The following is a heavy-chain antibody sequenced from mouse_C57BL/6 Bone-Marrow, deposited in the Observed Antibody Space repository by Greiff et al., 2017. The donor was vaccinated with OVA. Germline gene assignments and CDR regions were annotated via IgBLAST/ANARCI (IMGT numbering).Heavy chain of an antibody. Sequence: VQLQQSGAEVVRPGASVKLSCKASGYTFTDHYINWVKQRPGQGLEWIARIYPGSGSTNYNEKFKGKATLTVEKSSNTAYMQLSSLTSEDSAVYFCARDDSYSFESWGQGTTLTVSS. CDR3: ARDDSYSFES. CDR1: GYTFTDHY. J-gene: IGHJ2*01. CDR2: IYPGSGST. V-gene: IGHV1-76*01. D-gene: IGHD2-3*01.